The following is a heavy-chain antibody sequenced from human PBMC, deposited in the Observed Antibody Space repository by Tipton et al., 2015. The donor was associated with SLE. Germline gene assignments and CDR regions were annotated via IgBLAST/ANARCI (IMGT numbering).Heavy chain of an antibody. CDR1: DYSISSGYY. CDR2: IYHSGIT. J-gene: IGHJ5*02. D-gene: IGHD2-21*02. Sequence: TLSLTCAVSDYSISSGYYWGWLRRPPGRGLGWIGNIYHSGITYYNPSLKSRVTILLDTSKNKFSLKLSSVTAADTAVYYCAREEGDYYNYAWFDPWGQGTLVTVSS. CDR3: AREEGDYYNYAWFDP. V-gene: IGHV4-38-2*02.